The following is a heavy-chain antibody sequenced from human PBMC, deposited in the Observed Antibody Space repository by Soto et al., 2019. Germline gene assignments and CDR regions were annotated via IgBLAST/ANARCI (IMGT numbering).Heavy chain of an antibody. Sequence: ASVQVSCKASGYTFTGYYMHWVRQAPGQGLEWMGWINPNSGGTNYAQKFQGWVTMTRDTSISTAYMELSRLRSDDTAVYYCAITLGLYSTLTYYGLDGSCQGTTVTVSS. D-gene: IGHD6-13*01. CDR2: INPNSGGT. J-gene: IGHJ6*02. CDR1: GYTFTGYY. CDR3: AITLGLYSTLTYYGLDG. V-gene: IGHV1-2*04.